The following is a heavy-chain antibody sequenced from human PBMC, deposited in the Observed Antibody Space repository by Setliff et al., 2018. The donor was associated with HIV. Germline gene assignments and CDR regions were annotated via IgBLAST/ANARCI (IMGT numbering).Heavy chain of an antibody. CDR2: IYNSAST. CDR3: ARHSPSDY. CDR1: GGSITSSNSY. V-gene: IGHV4-39*01. J-gene: IGHJ4*02. Sequence: PSETLSLTCTVSGGSITSSNSYWGWIRQSPGKGLEWIGSIYNSASTSYNPSLKSRVTISGNTSKNQFSLKLSSVTAADPAVYYCARHSPSDYWGQGTLVTVS.